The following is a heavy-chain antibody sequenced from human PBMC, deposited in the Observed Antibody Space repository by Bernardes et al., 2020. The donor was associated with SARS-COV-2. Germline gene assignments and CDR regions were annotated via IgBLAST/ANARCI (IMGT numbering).Heavy chain of an antibody. Sequence: GRSLRLSCAASGFAFSSHWMHWVRQDAGKGLVWLSRMNMDGSTKDYAASVKGRFTISRDNAKNTLYLQMNNLRLDDRAVYYCVRGSPPGISGGPWTSEYWGQGTLVTVSS. CDR3: VRGSPPGISGGPWTSEY. V-gene: IGHV3-74*01. CDR1: GFAFSSHW. J-gene: IGHJ4*02. CDR2: MNMDGSTK. D-gene: IGHD3-3*02.